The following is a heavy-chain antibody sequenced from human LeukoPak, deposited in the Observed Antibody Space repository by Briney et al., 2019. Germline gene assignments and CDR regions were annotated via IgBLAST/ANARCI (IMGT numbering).Heavy chain of an antibody. J-gene: IGHJ3*02. CDR3: ARERGGCSSTSCYLRRAFDI. Sequence: GSLRLSCAASGFTFSSYSMNWVRQAPGKGLEWVSSISSSSYIYYADSVKGRFTISRDNAKNSLYLQMNSLRAEDTAVYYCARERGGCSSTSCYLRRAFDIWGQGTMVTVSS. CDR2: ISSSSYI. V-gene: IGHV3-21*01. CDR1: GFTFSSYS. D-gene: IGHD2-2*01.